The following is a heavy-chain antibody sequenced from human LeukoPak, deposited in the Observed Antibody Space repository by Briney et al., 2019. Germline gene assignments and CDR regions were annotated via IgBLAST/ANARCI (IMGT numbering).Heavy chain of an antibody. CDR2: ISGSGGAA. CDR1: GFTFSSYA. D-gene: IGHD3-10*01. CDR3: AKGYSGSGTYYTPFDY. V-gene: IGHV3-23*01. J-gene: IGHJ4*02. Sequence: GGSLRLSCAASGFTFSSYAMTWVRQAPGKGLESVAGISGSGGAAYHAGSVEGRFTISRDNSKNTLFLQMNSLRAEDTAVYYCAKGYSGSGTYYTPFDYWGQGTLVTVSA.